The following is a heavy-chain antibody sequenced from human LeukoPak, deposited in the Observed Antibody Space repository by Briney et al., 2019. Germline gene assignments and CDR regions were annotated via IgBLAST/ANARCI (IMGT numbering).Heavy chain of an antibody. Sequence: GASVKVSCKASGYTFTGYYMHWVRQAPGQGLEWMGWINPNSGGTNYAQKFQGRVTMTRDTSISTAYMELSGLRSDDTAVYYCAREGKYQLLYDWFDPWGQGTLVTVSS. J-gene: IGHJ5*02. CDR3: AREGKYQLLYDWFDP. CDR1: GYTFTGYY. D-gene: IGHD2-2*02. V-gene: IGHV1-2*02. CDR2: INPNSGGT.